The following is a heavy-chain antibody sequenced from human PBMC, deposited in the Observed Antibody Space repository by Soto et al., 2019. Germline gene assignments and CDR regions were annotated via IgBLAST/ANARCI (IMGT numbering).Heavy chain of an antibody. V-gene: IGHV1-3*01. CDR2: IHAGNGNT. CDR3: ARGVAFLDY. D-gene: IGHD2-15*01. Sequence: GASVKVSCKASGYTFSSYAIHWVRQAPGQGLEWMGWIHAGNGNTKYSQSFQGRVTISRDTSAITAYMELNSLRSEDTAVYYCARGVAFLDYWGQGTLVTVSS. J-gene: IGHJ4*02. CDR1: GYTFSSYA.